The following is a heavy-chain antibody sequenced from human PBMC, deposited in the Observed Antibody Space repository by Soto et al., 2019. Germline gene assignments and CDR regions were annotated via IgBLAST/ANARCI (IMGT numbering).Heavy chain of an antibody. V-gene: IGHV4-34*01. D-gene: IGHD3-3*01. J-gene: IGHJ5*02. CDR3: ARGQDPLRFSNWRGTSNWFDP. CDR1: GGSFSGYY. CDR2: INHSGST. Sequence: SETLSLTCAVYGGSFSGYYWSWIRQPPGKGLEWIGEINHSGSTNYNPSLKSRVTISVDTSKNQFSLKLSSVTAADTAVYYCARGQDPLRFSNWRGTSNWFDPWGQGTLVTVYS.